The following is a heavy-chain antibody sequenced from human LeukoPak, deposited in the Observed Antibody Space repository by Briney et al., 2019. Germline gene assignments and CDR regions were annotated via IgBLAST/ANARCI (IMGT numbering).Heavy chain of an antibody. CDR3: ARDPGFDVVVPAAMNYYYYYGMDV. CDR2: ISAYNGNT. Sequence: APVKVSCKASGYTFTSYGISWVRQAPGQGLEWMGWISAYNGNTNYAQKLQGRVTMTTDTSTSTAYMELRSLRSDDTAVYYCARDPGFDVVVPAAMNYYYYYGMDVWGKGTTVTVSS. D-gene: IGHD2-2*01. V-gene: IGHV1-18*04. CDR1: GYTFTSYG. J-gene: IGHJ6*04.